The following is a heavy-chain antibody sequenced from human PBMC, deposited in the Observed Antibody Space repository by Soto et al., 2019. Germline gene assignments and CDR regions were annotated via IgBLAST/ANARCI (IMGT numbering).Heavy chain of an antibody. D-gene: IGHD2-2*01. V-gene: IGHV4-39*01. CDR2: TYYRAGT. Sequence: SETLSLTCNVSGGSVGSSSYYWGWIRQAPGKGLEWIVSTYYRAGTYYNPSLKSRVTTSMDASKNQFSLTVTSVTAADTAIYYCARHASRGYSTSWYFEDWGQGTPVTVSS. J-gene: IGHJ4*02. CDR1: GGSVGSSSYY. CDR3: ARHASRGYSTSWYFED.